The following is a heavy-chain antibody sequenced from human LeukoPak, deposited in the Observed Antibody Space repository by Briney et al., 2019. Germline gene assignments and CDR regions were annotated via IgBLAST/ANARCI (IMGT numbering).Heavy chain of an antibody. CDR1: GGSIGSGDYY. Sequence: PSETLSLTCTVSGGSIGSGDYYWSWIRQPPGKGLEWIGYIYYSGSTKYNPSLKSRVTISVDTSKNQFSLKLSSVTAADTAVYYCARGGTTVTPGLLWFDPWGQGTLVTASS. V-gene: IGHV4-61*08. J-gene: IGHJ5*02. D-gene: IGHD4-17*01. CDR2: IYYSGST. CDR3: ARGGTTVTPGLLWFDP.